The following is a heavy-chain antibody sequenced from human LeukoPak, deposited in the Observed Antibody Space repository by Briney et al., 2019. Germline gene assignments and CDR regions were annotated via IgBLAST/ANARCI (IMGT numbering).Heavy chain of an antibody. D-gene: IGHD2-21*01. J-gene: IGHJ4*02. Sequence: GVSLRLSCAASGFTFSSYSMNWVRQAPGKGLEWVSVIYSGGSTYYADSVKGRFTISRDNSKNTLFLQMNSLRAEDTAVYYCARDSHSSWYFDYWGQGTLVTVSS. V-gene: IGHV3-53*01. CDR2: IYSGGST. CDR3: ARDSHSSWYFDY. CDR1: GFTFSSYS.